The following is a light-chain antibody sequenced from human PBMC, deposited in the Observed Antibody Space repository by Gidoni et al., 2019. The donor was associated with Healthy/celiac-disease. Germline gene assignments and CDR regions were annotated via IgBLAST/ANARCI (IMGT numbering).Light chain of an antibody. Sequence: QAVVTQEPSLTVSPGATVTLTCGSSTGAVTSGHYPYWVQQKPGQAPRTLIYDTSNKHAWTPALFSGSLLGGKAALTLSGAQPEDEAEYYCLLSYSGAAVVFGGGTKLTVL. V-gene: IGLV7-46*01. J-gene: IGLJ2*01. CDR1: TGAVTSGHY. CDR3: LLSYSGAAVV. CDR2: DTS.